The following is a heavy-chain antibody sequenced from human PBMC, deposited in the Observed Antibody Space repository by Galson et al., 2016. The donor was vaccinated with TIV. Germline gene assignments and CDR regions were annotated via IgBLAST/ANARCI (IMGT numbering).Heavy chain of an antibody. D-gene: IGHD6-6*01. V-gene: IGHV4-39*07. CDR3: ARTTGAGVAARVLFDF. J-gene: IGHJ4*02. CDR2: IYYTGIT. Sequence: GWIRQPPGKGLEWIGTIYYTGITFYNPSLESRVTISVDTSKNQFSLKLSSVSAADTAVYYCARTTGAGVAARVLFDFWGLGTLATVSS.